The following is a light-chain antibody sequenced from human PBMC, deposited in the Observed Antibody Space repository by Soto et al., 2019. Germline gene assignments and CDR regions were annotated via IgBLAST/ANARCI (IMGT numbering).Light chain of an antibody. J-gene: IGKJ5*01. CDR2: GAS. CDR3: QQYGSSPRT. V-gene: IGKV3-20*01. Sequence: EIVMTQSPATLSVSPGERATLSCRASQSVSSNLAWYQQKPGQAPRLLIYGASSRATGIPDRFSGSGSGTDFTLTISRLEPEDFAVYYCQQYGSSPRTFGQGTRREIK. CDR1: QSVSSN.